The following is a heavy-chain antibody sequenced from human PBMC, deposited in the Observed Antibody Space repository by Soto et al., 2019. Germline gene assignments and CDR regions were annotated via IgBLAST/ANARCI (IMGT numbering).Heavy chain of an antibody. CDR2: IKNDGSTT. CDR3: ARDLGYCSGGSCYDYYYYYGMDV. J-gene: IGHJ6*02. D-gene: IGHD2-15*01. V-gene: IGHV3-74*01. CDR1: GFTFSSYW. Sequence: GGSLRLSCAASGFTFSSYWMHWVRQVPGKGLVWVSRIKNDGSTTNYAASVNDRFTISRDNSKNTLYLQINSLRAEDTAVYYCARDLGYCSGGSCYDYYYYYGMDVWGQGTTVTVSS.